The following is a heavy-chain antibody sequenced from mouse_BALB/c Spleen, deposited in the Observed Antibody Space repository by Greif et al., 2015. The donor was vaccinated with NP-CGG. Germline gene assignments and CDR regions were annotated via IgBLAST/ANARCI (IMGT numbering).Heavy chain of an antibody. Sequence: VQRVESGAELVKPGASVKLSCKASGYTFTSYYMYWVKQRPGQGLEWIGEINPSNGGTNFNEKFKSKATLTVDKSSSTAYMQLSSLTSEDSAVYYCTRYGNFFDYWGQGTTLTVSS. CDR3: TRYGNFFDY. CDR1: GYTFTSYY. CDR2: INPSNGGT. J-gene: IGHJ2*01. D-gene: IGHD2-1*01. V-gene: IGHV1S81*02.